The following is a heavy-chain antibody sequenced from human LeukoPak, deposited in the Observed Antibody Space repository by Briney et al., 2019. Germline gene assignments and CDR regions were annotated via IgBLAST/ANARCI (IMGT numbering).Heavy chain of an antibody. CDR3: AKPISGGLAVTADWFAP. J-gene: IGHJ5*01. CDR1: GFAFSFFA. CDR2: INANSGTR. V-gene: IGHV3-23*01. Sequence: PGGSLRLSCEASGFAFSFFAMSWLRQAPGKGLEWVSTINANSGTRSHAASVRGRFTISRDNSKNTLYLQLNTLRADDAAVYYCAKPISGGLAVTADWFAPWGQGTLVVVSS. D-gene: IGHD6-19*01.